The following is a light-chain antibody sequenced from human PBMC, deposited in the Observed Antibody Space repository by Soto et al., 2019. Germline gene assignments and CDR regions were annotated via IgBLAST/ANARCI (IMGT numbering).Light chain of an antibody. Sequence: QSALTQPPSVSGSPGQSVTISCTGTISDVGFYARVSWYQQPPGTAPKLLIYDVTSRPSGVPDRFSGSQSGKTASLTISGLRAEDEADYYCSSYTSRSTYVFGPGTKGTVL. CDR1: ISDVGFYAR. CDR3: SSYTSRSTYV. CDR2: DVT. J-gene: IGLJ1*01. V-gene: IGLV2-18*02.